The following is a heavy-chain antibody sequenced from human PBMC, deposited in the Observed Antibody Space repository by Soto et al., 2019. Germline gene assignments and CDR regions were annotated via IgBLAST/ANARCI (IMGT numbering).Heavy chain of an antibody. D-gene: IGHD2-21*01. J-gene: IGHJ5*02. CDR2: IYYSGST. V-gene: IGHV4-59*01. CDR3: ARGNGPLLWWHGNWFDP. Sequence: SETLSLTCAVSGGSISSYYWSWIRQPPGKGLEWIGYIYYSGSTNYNPSLKSRVTISVDTSKNQFSLKLSSVTAADTAVYYCARGNGPLLWWHGNWFDPWGQGTLVTVSS. CDR1: GGSISSYY.